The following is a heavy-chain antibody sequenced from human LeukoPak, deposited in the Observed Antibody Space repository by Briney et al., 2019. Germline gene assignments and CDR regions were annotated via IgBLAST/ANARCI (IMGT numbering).Heavy chain of an antibody. V-gene: IGHV4-4*07. Sequence: SETLSLTCTVSGGSISSYYWSWIRQPAGKGLEWIGRIYTSGSTNYNPSLKSRVTMSVDTSKNQFSLKLSSVTAADTAVYYCARVGYSSSWSFVDYWGQGTLVTVSP. CDR2: IYTSGST. CDR3: ARVGYSSSWSFVDY. J-gene: IGHJ4*02. D-gene: IGHD6-13*01. CDR1: GGSISSYY.